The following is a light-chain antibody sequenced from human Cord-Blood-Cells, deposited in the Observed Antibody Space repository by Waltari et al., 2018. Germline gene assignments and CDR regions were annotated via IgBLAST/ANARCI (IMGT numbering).Light chain of an antibody. CDR3: CSYAGSSTYV. J-gene: IGLJ1*01. Sequence: QSALTQPASVSASPGQSLPITCPGPSSDVRSYHLVSWYQQHPGKAPKLMIYEGSKRPSGVSNRFSGSKSGNTASLTISGLQAEDEADYYCCSYAGSSTYVFGAGTKVTVL. CDR1: SSDVRSYHL. V-gene: IGLV2-23*01. CDR2: EGS.